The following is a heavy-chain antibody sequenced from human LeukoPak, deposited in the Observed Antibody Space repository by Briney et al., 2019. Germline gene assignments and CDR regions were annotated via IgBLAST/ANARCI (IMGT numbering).Heavy chain of an antibody. V-gene: IGHV4-59*01. D-gene: IGHD1-14*01. CDR1: GGSISSYY. Sequence: SETLSLTCTVSGGSISSYYCSWIRQPPGNGLEWIGYIYYSVSTNYNPSLKSRVTISVDTSKNQFSLKLSSVTAADTAVYYCARDITSTGGDYYYYGMDVWGQGTTVTVSS. J-gene: IGHJ6*02. CDR2: IYYSVST. CDR3: ARDITSTGGDYYYYGMDV.